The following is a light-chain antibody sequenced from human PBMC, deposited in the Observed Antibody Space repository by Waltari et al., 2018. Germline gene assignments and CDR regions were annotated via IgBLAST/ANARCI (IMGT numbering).Light chain of an antibody. V-gene: IGLV5-37*01. CDR3: MFWPSNVWV. J-gene: IGLJ3*02. Sequence: QPVLTQPPSSSASPGESARLTCTLPSDINVDDFNIYWYQQKAGSPPRFLLYYKSDSEKAQGSGVPSRFSGSKYGSANAGILLISGLQSEDEADYYCMFWPSNVWVFGGGTKLTVL. CDR2: YKSDSEK. CDR1: SDINVDDFN.